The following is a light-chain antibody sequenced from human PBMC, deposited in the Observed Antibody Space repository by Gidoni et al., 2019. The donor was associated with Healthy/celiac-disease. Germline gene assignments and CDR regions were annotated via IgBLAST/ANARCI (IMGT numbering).Light chain of an antibody. CDR3: QVWDSSSDHVV. V-gene: IGLV3-21*04. Sequence: SYVLTQPPSVSVAPGKTARITCGGNNLGSKSVHWYQQKPGQAPVLVIYYDSDRPPGIPERFSGSNSGNTATLTISRVEAGDEADYYCQVWDSSSDHVVFGGGTKLTVL. CDR2: YDS. J-gene: IGLJ2*01. CDR1: NLGSKS.